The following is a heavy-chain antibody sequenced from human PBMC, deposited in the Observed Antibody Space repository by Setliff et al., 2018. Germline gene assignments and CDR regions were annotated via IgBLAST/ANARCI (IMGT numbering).Heavy chain of an antibody. J-gene: IGHJ4*02. D-gene: IGHD3-16*02. CDR3: ATVIGGYPPKPSDY. CDR1: GFTFSSSS. CDR2: IQHDGNIK. V-gene: IGHV3-30*02. Sequence: GGSLRLSCAASGFTFSSSSLAWVRQAPGKGLELVTYIQHDGNIKHYADSLKGRCTISRDNSKNTLYLEMSSLRPEDTAVYYCATVIGGYPPKPSDYWGQGSLVTVSS.